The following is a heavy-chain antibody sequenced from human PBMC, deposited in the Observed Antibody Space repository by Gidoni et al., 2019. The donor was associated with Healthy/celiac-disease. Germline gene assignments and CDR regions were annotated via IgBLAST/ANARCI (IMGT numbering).Heavy chain of an antibody. Sequence: QVQLQQWGAGLLKPSETLSLTCAVYGGSFSGYYWSWIRPPPGKGLEWIGEINHSGSTNYNPSLKSRVTISVDTSKNQFSLKLSSVTAADTAVYYCARRYSGYSDSSADHWGQGTLVTVSS. CDR1: GGSFSGYY. V-gene: IGHV4-34*01. J-gene: IGHJ5*02. D-gene: IGHD5-12*01. CDR2: INHSGST. CDR3: ARRYSGYSDSSADH.